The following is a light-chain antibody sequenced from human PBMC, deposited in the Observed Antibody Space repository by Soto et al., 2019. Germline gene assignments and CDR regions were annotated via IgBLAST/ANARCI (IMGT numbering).Light chain of an antibody. CDR1: QSISSW. J-gene: IGKJ1*01. Sequence: DIQMTQSPSTLSASVGDRVTITCRASQSISSWLAWYQQKPGKAPKLLIYKASSLESGVPSRFXXXGXGTXXXXXXXXXXPDXFAXYYCQQYNSYPRTFGQGTKVEIK. V-gene: IGKV1-5*03. CDR2: KAS. CDR3: QQYNSYPRT.